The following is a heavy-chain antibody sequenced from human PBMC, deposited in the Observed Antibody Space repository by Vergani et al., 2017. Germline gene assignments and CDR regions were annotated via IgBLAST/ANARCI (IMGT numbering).Heavy chain of an antibody. D-gene: IGHD4-17*01. CDR3: AKDNHGDRLYYYYGMDV. J-gene: IGHJ6*02. CDR2: ISGSGGST. CDR1: GFTFSSYA. Sequence: EAQLLESGGGFVQPGGSLRLSCAASGFTFSSYAMSWVRQAPGKGLEWVSAISGSGGSTYYADSVKGRFTISRDNSKNTLYLQMNSLRAEDTAVYYCAKDNHGDRLYYYYGMDVWGQGTTVTVSS. V-gene: IGHV3-23*01.